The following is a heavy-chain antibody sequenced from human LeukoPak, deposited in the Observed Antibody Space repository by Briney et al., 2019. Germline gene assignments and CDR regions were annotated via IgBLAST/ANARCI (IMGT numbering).Heavy chain of an antibody. D-gene: IGHD2-15*01. J-gene: IGHJ4*02. CDR2: ISSSSSYI. CDR1: GFTFSSYS. CDR3: ARVDGYCSGGSCYIEDY. V-gene: IGHV3-21*01. Sequence: GGSLRLSCAASGFTFSSYSMNWVRQAPGKGLEWVSSISSSSSYIYYADSVKGRFTISRDNAENSLYLQMNSLRAEDTAVYYCARVDGYCSGGSCYIEDYWGQGTLVTVSS.